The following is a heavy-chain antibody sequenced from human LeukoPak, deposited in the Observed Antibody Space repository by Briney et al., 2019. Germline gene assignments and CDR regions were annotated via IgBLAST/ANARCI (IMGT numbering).Heavy chain of an antibody. D-gene: IGHD3-16*02. V-gene: IGHV4-30-4*01. J-gene: IGHJ4*02. CDR2: IYYSGST. Sequence: PSQTLSLTCTVSGGSISSGDYYWSWIRQPPGKGLEWIGYIYYSGSTYYNPSLKSRVTISVDTSKNQFSLKLSSVTAADMAVYYCARAVVWGSYRPLDYWGQGTLVTVSS. CDR1: GGSISSGDYY. CDR3: ARAVVWGSYRPLDY.